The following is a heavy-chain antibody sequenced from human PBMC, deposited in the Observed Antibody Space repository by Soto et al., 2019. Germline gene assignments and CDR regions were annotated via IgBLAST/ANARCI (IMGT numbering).Heavy chain of an antibody. CDR3: ARVDCGGDCYSAYHFDY. CDR1: GYTFTSYG. J-gene: IGHJ4*02. CDR2: ISAYNGNT. D-gene: IGHD2-21*02. Sequence: ASVKVSCKAAGYTFTSYGISWVRQAHGQGLEWMGWISAYNGNTNYAQKLQGRVTMTTDTSTSTAYMELRSLRSDDTAVYYCARVDCGGDCYSAYHFDYWGQGTLVTVSS. V-gene: IGHV1-18*04.